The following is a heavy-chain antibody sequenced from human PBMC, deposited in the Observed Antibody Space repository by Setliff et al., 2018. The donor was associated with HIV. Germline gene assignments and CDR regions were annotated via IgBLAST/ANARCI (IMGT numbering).Heavy chain of an antibody. CDR3: ARDSNDYSYYGLFDS. D-gene: IGHD4-4*01. V-gene: IGHV4-39*07. J-gene: IGHJ4*02. CDR1: PVSISSTSYY. Sequence: SETLSLTCTVSPVSISSTSYYWVWIRQPPGKGLEWIGNIHYTGTGFYNPALRSRVTISVDTSKNQFSLKLSSVTAADTAVYYCARDSNDYSYYGLFDSWGQGTLVTVS. CDR2: IHYTGTG.